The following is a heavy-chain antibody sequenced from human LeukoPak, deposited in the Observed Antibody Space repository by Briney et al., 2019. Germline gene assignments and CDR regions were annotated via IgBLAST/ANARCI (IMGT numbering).Heavy chain of an antibody. V-gene: IGHV4-59*01. D-gene: IGHD2-15*01. CDR2: IYYTGST. Sequence: PSVTLSLTCIVSGGSISRDYWSWIRQPPGKGLEWIGYIYYTGSTNYNPSLKSRVTISVDTSKNQFSLKLSSVTAADTAVYYCARDKEYCSGGSCYSDGFDYWGQGTLVTVSS. CDR1: GGSISRDY. CDR3: ARDKEYCSGGSCYSDGFDY. J-gene: IGHJ4*02.